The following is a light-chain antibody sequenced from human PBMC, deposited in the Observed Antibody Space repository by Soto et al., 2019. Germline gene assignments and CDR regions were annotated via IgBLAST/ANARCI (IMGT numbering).Light chain of an antibody. Sequence: AIRMTQSPSSFSASTGDRVTITCRASQGISSYLAWYQQKPGKAPKLLIYAASTLQSGVPSRFSGSGSGTNFPLTISCLQSEDFATYYCQQYYSYSRTFGQGTKVDIK. J-gene: IGKJ1*01. CDR3: QQYYSYSRT. CDR1: QGISSY. V-gene: IGKV1-8*01. CDR2: AAS.